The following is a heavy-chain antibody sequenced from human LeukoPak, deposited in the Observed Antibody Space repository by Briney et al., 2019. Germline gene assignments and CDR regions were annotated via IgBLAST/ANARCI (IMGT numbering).Heavy chain of an antibody. J-gene: IGHJ6*04. D-gene: IGHD2-21*01. CDR3: ARDNGDVVAPLLDV. V-gene: IGHV3-21*01. CDR2: ITSSSAYI. Sequence: GGSLRLSCAASGFTVSSNYMSWVRQAPGKGLEWVSSITSSSAYIYYADSVQGRFSISRDDAKNSLYLQMNSLRAEDTARYYCARDNGDVVAPLLDVWGKGTTVTISS. CDR1: GFTVSSNY.